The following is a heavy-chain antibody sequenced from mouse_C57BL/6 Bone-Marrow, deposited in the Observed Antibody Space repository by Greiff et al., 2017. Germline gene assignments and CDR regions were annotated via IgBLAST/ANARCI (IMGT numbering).Heavy chain of an antibody. CDR1: GFTFSSYA. Sequence: EVKLQESGEGLVKPGGSLKLSCAASGFTFSSYAMSWVRQTPEKRLEWVAYISSGGDYIYYADTVKGRFTISRDNARNTLYLQRSSLKSDDTAMYYCTRQLVQYYFDYWGQGTTLTVSS. V-gene: IGHV5-9-1*02. J-gene: IGHJ2*01. CDR3: TRQLVQYYFDY. CDR2: ISSGGDYI. D-gene: IGHD6-2*01.